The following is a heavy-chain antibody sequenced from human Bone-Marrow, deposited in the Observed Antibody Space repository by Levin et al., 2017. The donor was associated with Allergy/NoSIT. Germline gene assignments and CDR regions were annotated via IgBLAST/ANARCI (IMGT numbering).Heavy chain of an antibody. V-gene: IGHV2-26*01. CDR2: IFSNDRK. CDR1: GFSLSNPRMG. CDR3: ARITNYYDSSAYNYFLPWDFDI. Sequence: SGPTLVKPTETLTLTCTVSGFSLSNPRMGITWIRQPPGKALEWLAHIFSNDRKSYSTSLKSRLIISKDTSKSQVVLTMTRVDPVDSATYFCARITNYYDSSAYNYFLPWDFDIWGQGTMVTVSS. J-gene: IGHJ3*02. D-gene: IGHD3-22*01.